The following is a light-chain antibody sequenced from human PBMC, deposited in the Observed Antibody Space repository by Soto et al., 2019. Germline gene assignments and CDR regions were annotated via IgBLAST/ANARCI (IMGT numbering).Light chain of an antibody. Sequence: AHQLTQSPSSLSASVGDRVTITCRASQGISSALAWYQQKPGKTPKLLIYDASTLQSGVPSRFSGSGSGTDFTLTISSLQPEDFATYYCQQFNSYPITFGQGTRLEIK. CDR2: DAS. CDR1: QGISSA. CDR3: QQFNSYPIT. V-gene: IGKV1-13*02. J-gene: IGKJ5*01.